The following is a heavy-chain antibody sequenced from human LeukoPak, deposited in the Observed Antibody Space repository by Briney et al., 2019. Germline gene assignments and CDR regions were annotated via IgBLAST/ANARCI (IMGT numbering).Heavy chain of an antibody. Sequence: SETLFLTCAVYGGSFSGYYWSWIRQPPGKGLEWIGEINHSGSTNYNPSLKSRVTISVDTSKNQFSLKLSSVTAADTAVYYCASTRKRHCSSTSCYTPNYYGMDVWGQGTTVTVSS. CDR1: GGSFSGYY. D-gene: IGHD2-2*02. CDR3: ASTRKRHCSSTSCYTPNYYGMDV. CDR2: INHSGST. J-gene: IGHJ6*02. V-gene: IGHV4-34*01.